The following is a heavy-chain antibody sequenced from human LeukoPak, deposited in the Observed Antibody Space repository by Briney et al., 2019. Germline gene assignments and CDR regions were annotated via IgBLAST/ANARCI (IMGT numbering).Heavy chain of an antibody. D-gene: IGHD4-23*01. J-gene: IGHJ4*02. V-gene: IGHV3-74*01. CDR2: INSDGSST. CDR3: AKSLATVVTPSDY. Sequence: GGSLRLSCAASGFTFSSYWMHWVRQAPGKGLVWVSRINSDGSSTSYADSVKGRFTISRDNAKNALYLQMNSLRADDTAVYYCAKSLATVVTPSDYWGQGTLVTVSS. CDR1: GFTFSSYW.